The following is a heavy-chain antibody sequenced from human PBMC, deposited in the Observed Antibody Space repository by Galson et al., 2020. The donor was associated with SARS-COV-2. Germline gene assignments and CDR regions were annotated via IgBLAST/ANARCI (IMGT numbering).Heavy chain of an antibody. Sequence: GESLKISCAASGFSFRNYDMSWVRQAPGKGLEWVSTISRSGGGTFYADSVKGRFTVSRDNSKNTLSLQMTSLRADDTALYYCAKDPGYSYGTYFDYWGQGTLVTVSS. CDR3: AKDPGYSYGTYFDY. V-gene: IGHV3-23*01. J-gene: IGHJ4*02. D-gene: IGHD5-18*01. CDR1: GFSFRNYD. CDR2: ISRSGGGT.